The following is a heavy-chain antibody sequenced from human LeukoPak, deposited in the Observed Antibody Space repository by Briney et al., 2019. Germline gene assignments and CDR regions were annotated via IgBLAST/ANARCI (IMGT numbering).Heavy chain of an antibody. CDR3: ARGESYYYDSSGYGY. J-gene: IGHJ4*02. V-gene: IGHV4-34*01. D-gene: IGHD3-22*01. CDR1: GGSFSGYY. CDR2: INHSGST. Sequence: SETLSLTCAVYGGSFSGYYWSWIRQPPGKGLEWIGEINHSGSTNYNPSLKSRVTISVDTSKNQFSLKLSSVTAADTAVYYCARGESYYYDSSGYGYWGQGTLVTVSS.